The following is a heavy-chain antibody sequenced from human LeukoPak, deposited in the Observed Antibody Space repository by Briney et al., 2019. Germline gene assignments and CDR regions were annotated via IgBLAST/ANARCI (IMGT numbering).Heavy chain of an antibody. D-gene: IGHD5-24*01. CDR3: ARDHAEMATISIYYMDV. CDR2: MSYSGHT. Sequence: SETLSLTCTISGDSIGRINYYWGWIRQPPGKGLEWIVSMSYSGHTYYNPSLKSRVTISVDTSKNQFSPKLSSVTAADTAVYYCARDHAEMATISIYYMDVWGKGATVTVSS. J-gene: IGHJ6*03. V-gene: IGHV4-39*07. CDR1: GDSIGRINYY.